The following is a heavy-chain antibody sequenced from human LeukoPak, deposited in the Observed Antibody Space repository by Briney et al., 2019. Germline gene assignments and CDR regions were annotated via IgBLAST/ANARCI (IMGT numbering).Heavy chain of an antibody. J-gene: IGHJ3*02. Sequence: SQTLSLTCTVSGGSISSGSYYWSWIRQPAGKGLEWIGYIYYSGSTYYNPSLKSRVTISVDTSKNQFSLKLSSVTAADTAVYYCARGVRGVIITGAFDIWGQGTMVTVSS. CDR3: ARGVRGVIITGAFDI. CDR2: IYYSGST. V-gene: IGHV4-30-4*07. CDR1: GGSISSGSYY. D-gene: IGHD3-10*01.